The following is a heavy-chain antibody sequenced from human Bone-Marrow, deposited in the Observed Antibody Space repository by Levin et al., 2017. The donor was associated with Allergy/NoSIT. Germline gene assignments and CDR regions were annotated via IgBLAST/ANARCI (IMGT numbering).Heavy chain of an antibody. CDR3: GTDVGIAVADRNY. J-gene: IGHJ4*02. D-gene: IGHD6-19*01. CDR1: GFTFGDYG. CDR2: IEKDGNEK. V-gene: IGHV3-7*01. Sequence: GESLKISCTASGFTFGDYGLSWVRQAPGKGLEWVANIEKDGNEKHYVDSVEGRFTISRDNAKNVLYLEMNSLRVEDTALYYCGTDVGIAVADRNYWGQGVLVTVSS.